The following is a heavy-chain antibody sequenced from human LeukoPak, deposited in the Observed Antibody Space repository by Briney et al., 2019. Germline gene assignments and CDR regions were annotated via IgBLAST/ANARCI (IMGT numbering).Heavy chain of an antibody. CDR1: GFTFSSYE. V-gene: IGHV3-48*03. D-gene: IGHD6-19*01. CDR3: AREAVAGTIDY. J-gene: IGHJ4*02. CDR2: ISSSGSTI. Sequence: GGSLRLSCAASGFTFSSYEMNWVRQAPGKGLEWVSYISSSGSTIYYADSVKGRFTISRDNAKNSLYLQMNSLRAEDTAVYYCAREAVAGTIDYWGQGTLATVSS.